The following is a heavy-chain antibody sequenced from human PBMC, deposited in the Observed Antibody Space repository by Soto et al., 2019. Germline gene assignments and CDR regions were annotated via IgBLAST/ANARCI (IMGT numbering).Heavy chain of an antibody. J-gene: IGHJ4*02. CDR1: GFTFSSYG. D-gene: IGHD4-17*01. V-gene: IGHV3-30*03. CDR2: ISYDGSNK. Sequence: QVQLVESGGGVVQPGRSLRLSCAASGFTFSSYGMHWVRQAPGKGLEWVALISYDGSNKYHADSVKGRFTISRDNSKNTLDLQMNSLRAEDTAVYYCAIGGTRATVPTCGYWGQGTLVTVSS. CDR3: AIGGTRATVPTCGY.